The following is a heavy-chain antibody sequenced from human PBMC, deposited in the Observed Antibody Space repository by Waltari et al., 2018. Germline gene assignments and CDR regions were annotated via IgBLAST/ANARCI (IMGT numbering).Heavy chain of an antibody. V-gene: IGHV1-8*01. CDR3: ARGSPIVGAGDAFDI. J-gene: IGHJ3*02. Sequence: QVQLVQSGAEVKKPGASVKVSCKASGYTFTSYDINWVRPATGQGLEWMGWMNRNRGNTGYAQKFQGRVTITTDESTSTAYMELSSLRSEDTAVYYCARGSPIVGAGDAFDIWGQGTMVTVSS. CDR1: GYTFTSYD. CDR2: MNRNRGNT. D-gene: IGHD1-26*01.